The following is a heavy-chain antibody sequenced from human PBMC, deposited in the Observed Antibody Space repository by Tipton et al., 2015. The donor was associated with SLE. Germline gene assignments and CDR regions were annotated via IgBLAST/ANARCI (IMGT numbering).Heavy chain of an antibody. CDR2: IYTSGST. D-gene: IGHD1-26*01. J-gene: IGHJ4*02. Sequence: LRLSCTVSGGSISSGSYYWSWIRQPAGKGLEWIGHIYTSGSTNYNPSLKSRVTISVDTSKNQFSLKLSSVTAADTAVYYCARVVGATYYFDYWGQGTLVTVSS. V-gene: IGHV4-61*09. CDR3: ARVVGATYYFDY. CDR1: GGSISSGSYY.